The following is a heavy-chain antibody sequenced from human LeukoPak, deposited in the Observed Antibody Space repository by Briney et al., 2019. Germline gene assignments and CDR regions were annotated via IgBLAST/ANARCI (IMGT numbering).Heavy chain of an antibody. CDR2: ISGNGDST. CDR1: GFTFSSYA. D-gene: IGHD3-3*01. J-gene: IGHJ4*02. CDR3: AKVYDFWSGYWDF. V-gene: IGHV3-23*01. Sequence: GGSLRLSCAASGFTFSSYAMSWVRQAPGKGLEWVSAISGNGDSTQHADSVKGRFTISRDNSKNTLYLQMNSLRAEDTAVYYCAKVYDFWSGYWDFWGQGTLVTVSS.